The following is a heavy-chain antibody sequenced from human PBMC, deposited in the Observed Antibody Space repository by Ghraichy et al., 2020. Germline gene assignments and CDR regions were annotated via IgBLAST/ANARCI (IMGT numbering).Heavy chain of an antibody. CDR2: ISGPSDAT. V-gene: IGHV3-23*01. D-gene: IGHD3-22*01. J-gene: IGHJ6*02. CDR1: GFGFSTYS. Sequence: GSLRLSCAASGFGFSTYSMSWVRQAPGKGLEWVSSISGPSDATHYADSVKGRFTISRENSKNTVYLQMNSLRAEDTAVYYCQKARSTMIRWGHGMDVWGQGTTVTVSS. CDR3: QKARSTMIRWGHGMDV.